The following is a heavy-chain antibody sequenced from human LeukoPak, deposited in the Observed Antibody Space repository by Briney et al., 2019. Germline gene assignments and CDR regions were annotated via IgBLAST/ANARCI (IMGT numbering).Heavy chain of an antibody. J-gene: IGHJ3*02. CDR3: ARESMVVGDDAFDI. D-gene: IGHD1-26*01. V-gene: IGHV3-13*04. CDR1: GFTFGTYD. Sequence: GGSLRLSCAASGFTFGTYDMHWVRQATGKGLEWVSAISTAGDTYYPGSVKGRFTISRENAKNSLYLQMNSLRAGDTAVYYCARESMVVGDDAFDIWGQGTMVTVSS. CDR2: ISTAGDT.